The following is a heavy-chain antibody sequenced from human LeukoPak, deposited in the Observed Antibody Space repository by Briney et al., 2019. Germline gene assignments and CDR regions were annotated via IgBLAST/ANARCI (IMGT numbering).Heavy chain of an antibody. CDR2: IDPKTGGT. CDR1: GYTFTDYH. Sequence: GASVKVSCKASGYTFTDYHLHWVRQAPGQGLEWMGWIDPKTGGTNYAQKQNFQGRITMTRDTSISTAYMEVSRLTSDDTAVYYCARASRPTVTIDPYYFDYWGQGSLVTVSS. J-gene: IGHJ4*02. CDR3: ARASRPTVTIDPYYFDY. D-gene: IGHD4-17*01. V-gene: IGHV1-2*02.